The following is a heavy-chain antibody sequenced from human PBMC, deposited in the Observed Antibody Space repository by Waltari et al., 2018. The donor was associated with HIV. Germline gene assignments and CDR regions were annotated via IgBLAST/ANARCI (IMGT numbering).Heavy chain of an antibody. V-gene: IGHV4-38-2*02. CDR2: ICHTGNI. CDR1: GYSISFGYY. Sequence: QVQLQESGPGLVKPSETLSLTCTVSGYSISFGYYWAWIRQPPGKGLEWIGSICHTGNIYHSPSLKSRVTVSVDTSKNQFSLNLNSVTAADTALYICAGEGPPSIECSDRGEYDSWGQGTLVTVSS. D-gene: IGHD3-10*01. J-gene: IGHJ4*02. CDR3: AGEGPPSIECSDRGEYDS.